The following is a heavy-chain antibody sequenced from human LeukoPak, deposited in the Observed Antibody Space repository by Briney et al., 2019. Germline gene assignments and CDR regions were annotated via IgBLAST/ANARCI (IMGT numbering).Heavy chain of an antibody. V-gene: IGHV4-59*01. CDR1: GGSISSNY. J-gene: IGHJ4*02. CDR2: IYYSGTT. D-gene: IGHD1-26*01. Sequence: PSETLSLTCTVSGGSISSNYWSSMRQPPGKGLEWIGYIYYSGTTSYNASLKSRVTLSVDTSKNQFSLNLNSVTAADTAVYYCARGLRVGNTGYYFDYWGQGSLVTVSS. CDR3: ARGLRVGNTGYYFDY.